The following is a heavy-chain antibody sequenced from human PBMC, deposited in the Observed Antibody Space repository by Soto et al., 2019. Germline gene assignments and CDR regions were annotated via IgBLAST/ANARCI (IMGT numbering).Heavy chain of an antibody. Sequence: PSETLSLTCAVQGGSFSGYIWTWIRQPPGKGLQWIAQINHSGSTYYNPTLKSRVIISLYTSNDQFSLRLSSVTAADTALYYCVRFWPPPYSDSLTDYTDAFDYWGQGTLVTVSS. J-gene: IGHJ4*02. D-gene: IGHD3-9*01. CDR3: VRFWPPPYSDSLTDYTDAFDY. CDR1: GGSFSGYI. V-gene: IGHV4-34*01. CDR2: INHSGST.